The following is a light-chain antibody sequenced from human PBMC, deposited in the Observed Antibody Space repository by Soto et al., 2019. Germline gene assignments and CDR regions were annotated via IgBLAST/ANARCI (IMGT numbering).Light chain of an antibody. CDR3: QQTYTTPFA. Sequence: DMQMTQSPSSLSASVGDRVTITCRPSQTIDNYLNWYQHKPGKAPKLLIYGASTLQSGVSSRFTGGASGTDFTLTIDNLQAEDFATYYCQQTYTTPFAFGQGTKLEI. CDR2: GAS. J-gene: IGKJ2*01. V-gene: IGKV1-39*01. CDR1: QTIDNY.